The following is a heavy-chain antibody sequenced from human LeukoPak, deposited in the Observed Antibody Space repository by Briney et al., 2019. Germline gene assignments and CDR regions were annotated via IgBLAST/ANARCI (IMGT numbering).Heavy chain of an antibody. D-gene: IGHD2-15*01. CDR3: ARDGGYCSGSSCYFAREYYFDY. CDR1: GGSISSGGYY. Sequence: SQTLSLTCTVSGGSISSGGYYWSWIRQHPGKGLEWIGYIYYSGSTYYNPSLKSRVTISVDTSKNQFSLKLSSVTAADTAVYYCARDGGYCSGSSCYFAREYYFDYWGQGTLVTVSS. V-gene: IGHV4-31*03. CDR2: IYYSGST. J-gene: IGHJ4*02.